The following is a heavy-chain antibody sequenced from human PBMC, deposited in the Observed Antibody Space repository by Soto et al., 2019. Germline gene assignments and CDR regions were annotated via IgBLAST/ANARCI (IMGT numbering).Heavy chain of an antibody. CDR2: ISSTTNYI. CDR3: ARESEDLTSNFDY. V-gene: IGHV3-21*06. Sequence: GGSLRLSCAASGFTFTRYSMNWARQAPGKGLEWVSSISSTTNYIYYGDSMKGRFTISRDNAKNSLYLEMNSLRAEDTAVYYCARESEDLTSNFDYWGQGTLVTVSS. CDR1: GFTFTRYS. J-gene: IGHJ4*02.